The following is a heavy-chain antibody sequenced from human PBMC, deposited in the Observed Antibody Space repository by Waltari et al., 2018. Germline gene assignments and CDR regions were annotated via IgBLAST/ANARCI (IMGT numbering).Heavy chain of an antibody. CDR2: SKPKSGGT. CDR1: GYTFTGYY. J-gene: IGHJ1*01. Sequence: QVQLVQSGAEVKKPGASVKVSCKASGYTFTGYYMHWVRQAPGQGLEWMGWSKPKSGGTNEAQKLQGRGTRTRDTSISTAYMELSRLRSDDTAVYYCARVLGYKAAAGTFVEYFQHWGQGTLVTVSS. CDR3: ARVLGYKAAAGTFVEYFQH. D-gene: IGHD6-13*01. V-gene: IGHV1-2*02.